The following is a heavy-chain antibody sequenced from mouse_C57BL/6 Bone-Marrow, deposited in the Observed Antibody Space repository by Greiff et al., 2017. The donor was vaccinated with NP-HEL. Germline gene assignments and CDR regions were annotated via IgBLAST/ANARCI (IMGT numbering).Heavy chain of an antibody. D-gene: IGHD1-1*01. V-gene: IGHV1-55*01. Sequence: QVQLQQPGAELVKPGASVKMSCKASGYTFTSYWITWVKQRPGQGLEWIGDIYPGSGSTNYNEKLKSKATLTVDTASSTAYMQLSSLTTEDSAVYYCARSFYFDSSSWYFDVWGTGTTVTVSS. CDR3: ARSFYFDSSSWYFDV. J-gene: IGHJ1*03. CDR2: IYPGSGST. CDR1: GYTFTSYW.